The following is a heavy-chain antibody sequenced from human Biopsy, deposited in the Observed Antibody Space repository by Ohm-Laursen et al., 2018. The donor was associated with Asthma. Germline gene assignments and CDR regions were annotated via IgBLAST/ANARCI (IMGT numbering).Heavy chain of an antibody. V-gene: IGHV4-59*01. D-gene: IGHD3-22*01. Sequence: GTLSLTCTVSGGSISSYYWSWIRQPPGKGLEWIGNIYYSGSTNYNPSLKSRVTISVDTSKNQFSLKLSSVTAADTAVYYCARGRITMIGGWFDPWGQGTLVTVSS. J-gene: IGHJ5*01. CDR1: GGSISSYY. CDR3: ARGRITMIGGWFDP. CDR2: IYYSGST.